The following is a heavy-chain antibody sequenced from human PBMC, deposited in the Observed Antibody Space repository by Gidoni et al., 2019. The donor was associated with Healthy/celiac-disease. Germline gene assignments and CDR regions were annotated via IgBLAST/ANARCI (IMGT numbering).Heavy chain of an antibody. CDR3: TTGFTVVVAANGFDAFDI. V-gene: IGHV3-15*01. CDR2: IKSKTDGGTT. Sequence: EVQLVESGGGLVKPGGSLRLSCAASGFTFSTAWMSWVRQAPGKGLGWVGRIKSKTDGGTTDYAAPVKGRFTISRDDSKNTLYLQMNSLKTEDTAVYYCTTGFTVVVAANGFDAFDIWGQGTMVTVSS. D-gene: IGHD2-15*01. J-gene: IGHJ3*02. CDR1: GFTFSTAW.